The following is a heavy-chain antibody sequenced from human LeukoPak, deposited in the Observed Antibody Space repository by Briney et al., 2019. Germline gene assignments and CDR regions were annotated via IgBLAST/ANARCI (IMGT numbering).Heavy chain of an antibody. J-gene: IGHJ5*02. CDR1: GFTFSRYW. V-gene: IGHV3-74*01. Sequence: HPRGSLRLSCAASGFTFSRYWMHWVRQAPGKGLVWVSRIGDDGSTTAYADSVKGRFTISRDNAKNTLYLQMNSLRAEDTAVYYCARASRGNWFDPWGQGTLVTVSS. D-gene: IGHD3-10*01. CDR3: ARASRGNWFDP. CDR2: IGDDGSTT.